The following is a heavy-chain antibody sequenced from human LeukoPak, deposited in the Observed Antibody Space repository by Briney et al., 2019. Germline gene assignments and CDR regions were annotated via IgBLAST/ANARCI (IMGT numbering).Heavy chain of an antibody. CDR2: ISGSGGNT. CDR3: AKPAKTDYADY. Sequence: GGSLRLSCAASGFTFSSYGMNWVRQAPGKGLEWVSAISGSGGNTYYADSVKGRFTISRDNSKNTLYLQMNSLRAEDTALYYCAKPAKTDYADYWGQGTLVTVSS. CDR1: GFTFSSYG. V-gene: IGHV3-23*01. D-gene: IGHD1-14*01. J-gene: IGHJ4*02.